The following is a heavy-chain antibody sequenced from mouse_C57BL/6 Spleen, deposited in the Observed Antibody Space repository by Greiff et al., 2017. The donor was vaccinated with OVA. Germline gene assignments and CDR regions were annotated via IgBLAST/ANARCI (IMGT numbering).Heavy chain of an antibody. CDR3: ARSGWDEAY. Sequence: QVQLQQPGAELVMPGASVKLSCKASGYTFTSYWMHWVKQRPGQGLEWIGEIDPSDSYTNYNQKFKGKSTLTVDKSSSTAYMQLSSLTSEDSAVYYCARSGWDEAYWGQGTLVTVSA. CDR1: GYTFTSYW. CDR2: IDPSDSYT. J-gene: IGHJ3*01. V-gene: IGHV1-69*01. D-gene: IGHD3-1*01.